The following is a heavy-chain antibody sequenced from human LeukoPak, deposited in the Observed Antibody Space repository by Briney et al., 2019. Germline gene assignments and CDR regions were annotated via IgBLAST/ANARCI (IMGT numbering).Heavy chain of an antibody. D-gene: IGHD4-17*01. V-gene: IGHV3-53*01. Sequence: GGSLRLSCAASGFTFSSYWMHWVRQAPGKGLEWVSAIYSGGTTYYADSVKGRFTISRDNSKNMVYLQMNSLRADDTAVYYCARAMTAVTIFAYWGQGTLVTVSS. CDR3: ARAMTAVTIFAY. CDR1: GFTFSSYW. CDR2: IYSGGTT. J-gene: IGHJ4*02.